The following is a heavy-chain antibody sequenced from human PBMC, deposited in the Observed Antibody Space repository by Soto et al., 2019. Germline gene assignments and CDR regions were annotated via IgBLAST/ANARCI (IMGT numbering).Heavy chain of an antibody. Sequence: VSCKASGGTFSSYAISWVRQAPGQGLEWMGGIIPIFGTANYAQKFQGRVTITADKSTSTAYMELSSLRSEDTAVYYCARVSVEMATISWFDPWGQGTLVTVSS. CDR2: IIPIFGTA. J-gene: IGHJ5*02. V-gene: IGHV1-69*06. CDR3: ARVSVEMATISWFDP. CDR1: GGTFSSYA. D-gene: IGHD5-12*01.